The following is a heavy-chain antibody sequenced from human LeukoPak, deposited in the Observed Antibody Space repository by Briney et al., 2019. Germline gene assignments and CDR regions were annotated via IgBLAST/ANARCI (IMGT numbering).Heavy chain of an antibody. Sequence: GVPLQISSQGSGYSFTSYWIGWVRPLPGKGLEWMGIIYPGASDTRYSPSFQGQVTISADKSISTAYLQWSSLKASDPAMFYCARRETYRSGWDPGYWGQGTLVTVSS. J-gene: IGHJ4*02. D-gene: IGHD6-19*01. V-gene: IGHV5-51*01. CDR3: ARRETYRSGWDPGY. CDR2: IYPGASDT. CDR1: GYSFTSYW.